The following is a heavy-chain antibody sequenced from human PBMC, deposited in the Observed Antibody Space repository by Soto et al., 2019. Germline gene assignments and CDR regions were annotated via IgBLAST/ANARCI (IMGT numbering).Heavy chain of an antibody. CDR2: ISSSGSTI. J-gene: IGHJ6*02. CDR1: GFTFSSYE. D-gene: IGHD3-3*01. V-gene: IGHV3-48*03. CDR3: AASREDRITIFGVDHYGMDV. Sequence: PGGSLRLSRAASGFTFSSYEMNWVRQAPGKGLEWVSYISSSGSTIYYADSVKGRFTISRDNAKNSLYLQMNSLRAEDTAVYYCAASREDRITIFGVDHYGMDVWGQGTTVTVSS.